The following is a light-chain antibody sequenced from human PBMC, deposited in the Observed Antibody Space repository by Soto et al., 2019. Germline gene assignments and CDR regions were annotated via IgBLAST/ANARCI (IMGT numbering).Light chain of an antibody. J-gene: IGLJ2*01. CDR2: SNN. CDR3: AAWDGSLNGVV. V-gene: IGLV1-44*01. CDR1: SSNIGSNT. Sequence: QSVLTQPPSASGTPGQRVTISCSGSSSNIGSNTVNWYQQLPGTAPKLLIYSNNQRPSGVPDRFSGSKSGTSASLAISGLKSEYEADYYCAAWDGSLNGVVFGGGTKLTVL.